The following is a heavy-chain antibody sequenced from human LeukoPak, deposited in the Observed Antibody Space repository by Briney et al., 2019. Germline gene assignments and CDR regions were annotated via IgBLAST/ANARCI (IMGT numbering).Heavy chain of an antibody. D-gene: IGHD3-10*01. V-gene: IGHV4-39*01. J-gene: IGHJ6*02. CDR3: ARYDSGSYDYGMDV. Sequence: SETLSLTCTVSGGSISSSSYYWGWIRQPPGKGLEWIGSIYYSGSTYYNPSLKSRVTISVDTSKNQFSLKLSSVTAADTAVYYCARYDSGSYDYGMDVWGQGTTVTVSS. CDR2: IYYSGST. CDR1: GGSISSSSYY.